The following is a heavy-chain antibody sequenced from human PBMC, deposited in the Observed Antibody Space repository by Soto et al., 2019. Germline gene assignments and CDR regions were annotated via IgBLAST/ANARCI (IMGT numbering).Heavy chain of an antibody. V-gene: IGHV3-74*01. J-gene: IGHJ6*02. CDR2: INSDGSSR. Sequence: EVQLLNSGGGLVKRGGSWRLSCAPPGFTFRNYWRPWVRQAPGRGLGWVSRINSDGSSRHSADSVKGRFTISRDNAKNTLYLQMDSLRAEDTAVYYCARGGRGNDYYYAMDVWGQGTTVTVSS. CDR3: ARGGRGNDYYYAMDV. CDR1: GFTFRNYW.